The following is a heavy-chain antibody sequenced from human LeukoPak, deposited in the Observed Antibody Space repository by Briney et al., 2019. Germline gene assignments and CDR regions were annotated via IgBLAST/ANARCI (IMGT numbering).Heavy chain of an antibody. CDR2: INHSGST. J-gene: IGHJ4*02. CDR3: ARGGMITFGGFDY. V-gene: IGHV4-34*01. D-gene: IGHD3-16*01. CDR1: GGPFNGYY. Sequence: SETLSLTCAVYGGPFNGYYWSWIRQPPGKGLEWIGEINHSGSTNYNPSLKSRVTISIHTSKNQFSLKLNSVTVADTAVYYCARGGMITFGGFDYWGQGTLVTVSS.